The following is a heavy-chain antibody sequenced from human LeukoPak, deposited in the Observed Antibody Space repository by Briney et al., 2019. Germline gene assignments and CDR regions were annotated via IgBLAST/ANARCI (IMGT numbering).Heavy chain of an antibody. D-gene: IGHD3-3*01. V-gene: IGHV3-30*03. CDR2: MSFDGSHT. CDR3: ATGFGDY. Sequence: GGSLRLSCAASGFTFSSYGMHWVRQAPGKGLEWVAVMSFDGSHTYYADSVKGRFTISRDNAKNSLYLQMNSLRAEDTAVYYCATGFGDYWGQGTLVTVSS. J-gene: IGHJ4*02. CDR1: GFTFSSYG.